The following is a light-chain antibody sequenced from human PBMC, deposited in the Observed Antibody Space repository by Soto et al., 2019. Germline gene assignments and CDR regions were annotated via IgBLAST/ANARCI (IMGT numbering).Light chain of an antibody. CDR3: QPFGNSART. J-gene: IGKJ1*01. V-gene: IGKV3-20*01. Sequence: EIVSTQSPATLSLSPGERATLSCRASQSVSSTDIVWYQHKPGQAPRLLIYGAYSRATGIPDRFSGSGSGTDFTLTISRLEHEDFAIYYCQPFGNSARTFGQGTEVEV. CDR2: GAY. CDR1: QSVSSTD.